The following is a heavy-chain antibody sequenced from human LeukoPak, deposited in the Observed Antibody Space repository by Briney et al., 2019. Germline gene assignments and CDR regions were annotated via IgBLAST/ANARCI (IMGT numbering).Heavy chain of an antibody. CDR1: GGSISGSSYY. Sequence: SETLSLTCTVSGGSISGSSYYWGWIRQPPGKGLEWIGSIYYSGSTYYNPSLKSRVTISVDTSKNQFSLKLSSVTAADTAVYYCARGYDSSGYVDYWGQGTLVTVSS. J-gene: IGHJ4*02. V-gene: IGHV4-39*07. CDR2: IYYSGST. D-gene: IGHD3-22*01. CDR3: ARGYDSSGYVDY.